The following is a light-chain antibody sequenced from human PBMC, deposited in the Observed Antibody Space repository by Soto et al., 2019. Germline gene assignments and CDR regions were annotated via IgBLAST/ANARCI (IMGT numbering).Light chain of an antibody. J-gene: IGLJ3*02. V-gene: IGLV1-40*01. CDR2: GNS. Sequence: QSVLTQPPSVSGAPGQRVTIYCTGSSSNIGAGYDVHWYQQLPGTAPKLLIYGNSNRPSGVPDRFSGSKSGTSASLAITGLQAEDEADYYCQSYDSSLSDWVFGGGTKLTVL. CDR1: SSNIGAGYD. CDR3: QSYDSSLSDWV.